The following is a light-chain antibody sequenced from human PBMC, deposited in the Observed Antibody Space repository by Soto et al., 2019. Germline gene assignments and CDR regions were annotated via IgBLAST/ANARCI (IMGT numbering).Light chain of an antibody. CDR3: QQYGSSTSWT. V-gene: IGKV3-20*01. J-gene: IGKJ1*01. CDR2: GAS. CDR1: QSVSSSY. Sequence: EIVLTKSPCTLSLSPGERATLSCRASQSVSSSYLAWYQQKPGQAPRLLIYGASSRATVIPDRFSGSGSGTDFTLTISRLEPEDFAVYYCQQYGSSTSWTFGQGTKVDIK.